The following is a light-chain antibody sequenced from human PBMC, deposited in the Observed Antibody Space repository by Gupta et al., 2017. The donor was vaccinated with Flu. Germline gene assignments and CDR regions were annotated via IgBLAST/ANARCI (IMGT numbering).Light chain of an antibody. V-gene: IGKV1-5*03. CDR3: QQYDYYWT. Sequence: VGARVTMTCRASQSISNRLAWYQQKAGKPPKILIYKASTLEGGVPSRFSGSGSGTQFTLTISSLQPDDFATYYCQQYDYYWTFGQGTKVEI. J-gene: IGKJ1*01. CDR1: QSISNR. CDR2: KAS.